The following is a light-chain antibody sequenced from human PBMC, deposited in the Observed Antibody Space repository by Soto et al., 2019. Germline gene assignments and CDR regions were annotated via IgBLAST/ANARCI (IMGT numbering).Light chain of an antibody. CDR2: GAS. CDR3: QQYNTWLWT. V-gene: IGKV3-15*01. Sequence: EVVMTQSPATLSVSPGERATLSCRASQSVNANLAWYQQMPGQAPRLLIHGASNRATGIPARFSGSGFGTEFILTISCLQSEDFAVYYCQQYNTWLWTFGQGTKVEI. CDR1: QSVNAN. J-gene: IGKJ1*01.